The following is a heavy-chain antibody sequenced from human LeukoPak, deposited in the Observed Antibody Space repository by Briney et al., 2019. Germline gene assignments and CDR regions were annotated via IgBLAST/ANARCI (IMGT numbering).Heavy chain of an antibody. CDR1: GYTFTTYG. D-gene: IGHD6-19*01. CDR3: ARGGPIPVAGSNDY. V-gene: IGHV1-18*01. Sequence: ASVKVSCKASGYTFTTYGISWVRQAPGQGLEWMGWISTYNGNTNYAQKLQGRVTMTTDTSTSTAYMELSSLRSEDTAVYYCARGGPIPVAGSNDYWGQGTLVTVSS. CDR2: ISTYNGNT. J-gene: IGHJ4*02.